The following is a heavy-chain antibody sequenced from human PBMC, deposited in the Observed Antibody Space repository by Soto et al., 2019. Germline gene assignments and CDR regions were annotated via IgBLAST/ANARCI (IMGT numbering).Heavy chain of an antibody. D-gene: IGHD2-15*01. CDR2: MNPSSGET. CDR3: ARLAEYCNGIKCYSNFDF. J-gene: IGHJ4*01. CDR1: GYDFTNVN. Sequence: SVKVCCKTSGYDFTNVNINWVLQAPGRGLVWMGWMNPSSGETGSAQNFQGRVTMTRDISTRTFFMQLTSLRSEDTAIYYCARLAEYCNGIKCYSNFDFWGRGTQVTVSS. V-gene: IGHV1-8*01.